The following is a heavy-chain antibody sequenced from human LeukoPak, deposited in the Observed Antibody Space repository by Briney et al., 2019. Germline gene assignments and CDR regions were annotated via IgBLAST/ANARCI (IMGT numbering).Heavy chain of an antibody. CDR1: GFTFSSYW. Sequence: GGSLRLSCAASGFTFSSYWMSWVRQAPGKGLEWVANIKQDGSVEYYVVSVKGRFTISRDNAKESLYLQMNSLRAEDTAVYYCARIGYSSSSFDFWGQGTLVTVSS. CDR2: IKQDGSVE. V-gene: IGHV3-7*05. D-gene: IGHD6-6*01. J-gene: IGHJ4*02. CDR3: ARIGYSSSSFDF.